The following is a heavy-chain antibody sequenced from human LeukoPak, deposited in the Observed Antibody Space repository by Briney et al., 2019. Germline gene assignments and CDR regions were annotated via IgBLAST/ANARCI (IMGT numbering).Heavy chain of an antibody. V-gene: IGHV3-30-3*02. J-gene: IGHJ4*02. D-gene: IGHD1-14*01. Sequence: GGSLRLSCAASGFTFSTYAMHWVRQAPGKGLEWVALISFDGNNKYYADSVKGRFTISRDNSKNTLYLQMNSLRAEDTAVYYCAKLNQDKPHFDYWGQGTLVTVSS. CDR2: ISFDGNNK. CDR3: AKLNQDKPHFDY. CDR1: GFTFSTYA.